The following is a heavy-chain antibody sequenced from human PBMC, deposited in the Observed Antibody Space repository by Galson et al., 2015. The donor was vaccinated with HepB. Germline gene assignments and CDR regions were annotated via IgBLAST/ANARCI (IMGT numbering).Heavy chain of an antibody. CDR2: INAGNGNT. CDR3: ARVYYYDSSGYLGY. Sequence: SVKVSCKASGYTFTRYAMHWVRQAPGQRLEWMGWINAGNGNTKYSEKFQGRVTIARDTSASTVYMELSSLRSEDTAVYYCARVYYYDSSGYLGYWGQGTLVTVSS. D-gene: IGHD3-22*01. CDR1: GYTFTRYA. V-gene: IGHV1-3*01. J-gene: IGHJ4*02.